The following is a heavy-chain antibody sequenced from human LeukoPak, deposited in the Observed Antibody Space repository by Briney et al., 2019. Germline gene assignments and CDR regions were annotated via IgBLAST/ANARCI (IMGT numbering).Heavy chain of an antibody. J-gene: IGHJ4*02. CDR1: GYTFTSYD. Sequence: ASVKVSCKASGYTFTSYDIDWVRQATGQGLEWMGWMNPNSGNTGYAQKFQGRVTMTRNTSISTAYMELSSLRSEDTAVYYCARGTYDSSGYYYGYWGQGTLVTVSS. CDR2: MNPNSGNT. D-gene: IGHD3-22*01. V-gene: IGHV1-8*01. CDR3: ARGTYDSSGYYYGY.